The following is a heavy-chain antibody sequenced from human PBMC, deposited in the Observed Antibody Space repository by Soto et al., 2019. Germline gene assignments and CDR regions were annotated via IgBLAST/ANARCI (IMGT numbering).Heavy chain of an antibody. CDR2: IYHSGST. D-gene: IGHD3-22*01. CDR1: GGSVSSGSYY. Sequence: QVQLQESGPGLVKPSETLSLTCSVSGGSVSSGSYYWNWIRQPPGKGLEWIGYIYHSGSTHYNPSLKSRVTMSLDTSRNQLSLKLTSVTAADTAVYYCASYSDSSGYLAYFDHWGQGTLVTVSS. CDR3: ASYSDSSGYLAYFDH. J-gene: IGHJ4*02. V-gene: IGHV4-61*01.